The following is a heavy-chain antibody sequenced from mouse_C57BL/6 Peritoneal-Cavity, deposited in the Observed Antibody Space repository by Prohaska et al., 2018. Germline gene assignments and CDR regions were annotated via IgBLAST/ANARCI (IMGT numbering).Heavy chain of an antibody. CDR3: MRYGNYWYFDV. J-gene: IGHJ1*03. V-gene: IGHV11-2*01. CDR2: INSDGSAI. Sequence: EVQLLETGGGLVQPGGSRGLSCEGSGFTFSGFWMSWVRQTPGKTLEWIGDINSDGSAINYAPSIKNRFTIFRDNDKRTLYRQMSNVRSEDTATYFCMRYGNYWYFDVWGTGTTVTGSS. CDR1: GFTFSGFW. D-gene: IGHD2-1*01.